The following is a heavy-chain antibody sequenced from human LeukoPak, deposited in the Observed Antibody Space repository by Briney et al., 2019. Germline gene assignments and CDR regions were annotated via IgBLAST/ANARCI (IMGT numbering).Heavy chain of an antibody. Sequence: PSGTLSLTCAVSAGSISSRNWRSWVRQSPGKGLEWIGEMSHSGSTNYNPSLESRVTMSVDKSKNQFSLKLSSVTAADTAVYYCARVDYYYDMDVWGQGTTVTVSS. CDR2: MSHSGST. CDR1: AGSISSRNW. V-gene: IGHV4-4*02. J-gene: IGHJ6*02. CDR3: ARVDYYYDMDV.